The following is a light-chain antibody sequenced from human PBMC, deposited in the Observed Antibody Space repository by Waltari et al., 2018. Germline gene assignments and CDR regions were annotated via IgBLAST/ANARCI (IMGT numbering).Light chain of an antibody. J-gene: IGLJ2*01. V-gene: IGLV3-21*04. CDR2: EHT. CDR3: QVWHSVGDHYVI. Sequence: SYVLTQPPSVSVAPGKTARNTCGGDNIETTRVHCYQQKPGQAPVLVIYEHTDRPSGIPERFSGSNSGDTATLTISWVEAGDEADYYCQVWHSVGDHYVIFGGGTKLTVL. CDR1: NIETTR.